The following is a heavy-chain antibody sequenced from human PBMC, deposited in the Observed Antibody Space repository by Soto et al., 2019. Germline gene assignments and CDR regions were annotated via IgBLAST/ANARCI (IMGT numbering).Heavy chain of an antibody. Sequence: GGSLRLSCAASGFTVSSNYMSWVRQAPGKGLEWVSVIYSGGSTYYADSVKGRLTISRDNSKNTLYLQTNSLRAEDTAVYYCAGDLSGSSGWYDYWGQGTLVTVSS. D-gene: IGHD6-19*01. J-gene: IGHJ4*02. CDR2: IYSGGST. CDR3: AGDLSGSSGWYDY. V-gene: IGHV3-53*01. CDR1: GFTVSSNY.